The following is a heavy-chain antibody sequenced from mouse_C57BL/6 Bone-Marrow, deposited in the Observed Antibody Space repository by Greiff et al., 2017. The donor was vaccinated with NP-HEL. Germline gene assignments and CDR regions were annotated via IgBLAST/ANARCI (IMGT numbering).Heavy chain of an antibody. CDR1: GFTFSDYY. CDR2: LTYDGSST. J-gene: IGHJ4*01. CDR3: AREGGLRRRTYAMDY. Sequence: EVKLMESEGGLVQPGSSMKLSCTTSGFTFSDYYMAWVRQVPAKGLDCVAHLTYDGSSTYYLDSLKSRFIISRDNAKNILYLQMSSLKSEDTATYYCAREGGLRRRTYAMDYWGQGTSVTVSS. V-gene: IGHV5-16*01. D-gene: IGHD2-4*01.